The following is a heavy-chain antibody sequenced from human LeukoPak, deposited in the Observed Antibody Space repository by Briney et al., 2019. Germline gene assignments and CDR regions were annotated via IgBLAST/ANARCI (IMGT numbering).Heavy chain of an antibody. Sequence: ASVKVSCKASGYTFTGYYMRWVRQAPGQGLEWMGWINPNSGGTNYAQKFQGRVTMTRDTSISTAYMELSRLRSDDTAVYYCAITYYYGSGKDKEDAFDIWGQGTVVTVSS. CDR2: INPNSGGT. CDR1: GYTFTGYY. D-gene: IGHD3-10*01. CDR3: AITYYYGSGKDKEDAFDI. V-gene: IGHV1-2*02. J-gene: IGHJ3*02.